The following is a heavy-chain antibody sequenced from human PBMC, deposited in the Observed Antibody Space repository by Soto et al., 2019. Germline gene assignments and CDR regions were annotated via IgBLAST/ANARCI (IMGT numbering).Heavy chain of an antibody. V-gene: IGHV3-9*01. J-gene: IGHJ4*02. Sequence: EVPLVESGGGLVQPGRSLRLSCAASGFTFDDYAMHWVRQAPGKGLEWVSGISWNSGSIGYADSVKGRFTISRDNAKNSLYLQMNSLRAEDTALYYCAKEYGIVGATKAFDYWGQGTLVTVSS. CDR3: AKEYGIVGATKAFDY. D-gene: IGHD1-26*01. CDR2: ISWNSGSI. CDR1: GFTFDDYA.